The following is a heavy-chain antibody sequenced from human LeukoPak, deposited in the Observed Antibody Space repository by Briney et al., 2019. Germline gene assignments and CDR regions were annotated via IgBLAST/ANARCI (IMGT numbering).Heavy chain of an antibody. CDR3: ANPPTVTTIRFDP. Sequence: GGSLRLSCAASGFTFSSYSMNWVRQAPGKGLEWVSSISASSTYINYADSVKGRFTISRDNAKKSLYLQMNSLRAEDTAVYYCANPPTVTTIRFDPWGQGTLVTVSS. D-gene: IGHD4-17*01. J-gene: IGHJ5*02. V-gene: IGHV3-21*04. CDR2: ISASSTYI. CDR1: GFTFSSYS.